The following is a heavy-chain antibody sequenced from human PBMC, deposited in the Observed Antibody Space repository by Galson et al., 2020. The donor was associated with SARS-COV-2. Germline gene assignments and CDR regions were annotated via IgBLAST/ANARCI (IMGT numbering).Heavy chain of an antibody. CDR3: ARETTLGSWNYAVHYGMEV. D-gene: IGHD1-7*01. J-gene: IGHJ6*02. CDR2: IYYSGST. V-gene: IGHV4-59*01. Sequence: ETSETLSLTCTVSGGSISSYYWSWIRQPPGKGLEWIGYIYYSGSTNYNPSLKSRVTISVDTSKNQFSLKLSSVTAADTAVYYCARETTLGSWNYAVHYGMEVWGQGTTVTVSS. CDR1: GGSISSYY.